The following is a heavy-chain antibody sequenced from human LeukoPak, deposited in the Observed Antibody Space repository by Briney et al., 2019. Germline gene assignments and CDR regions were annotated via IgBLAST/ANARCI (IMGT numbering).Heavy chain of an antibody. CDR3: ARDPTYGYFYY. Sequence: GRYLSLSCAASGFTFSSYAMHWVRQAPSTGLERVEVISYDGSNKYYADSVKGRFTISRDNSKNTLYLQMNSLRAEDTAVYYCARDPTYGYFYYWGQGTLVTVSS. V-gene: IGHV3-30-3*01. CDR2: ISYDGSNK. D-gene: IGHD3-10*01. J-gene: IGHJ4*02. CDR1: GFTFSSYA.